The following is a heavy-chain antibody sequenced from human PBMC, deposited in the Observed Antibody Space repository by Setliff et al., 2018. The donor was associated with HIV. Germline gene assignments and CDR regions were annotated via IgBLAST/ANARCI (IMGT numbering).Heavy chain of an antibody. Sequence: ASVKVSCKASGYTFSSYDINWVRQATGQGLEWMGWMNPNSGNTGYAQKFQGRVTMTRDTSISTAYMELNNLKFEDTAVYYCARARRDSYDRGKRNHYYIDVWGKGTTVTVSS. CDR1: GYTFSSYD. CDR2: MNPNSGNT. J-gene: IGHJ6*03. CDR3: ARARRDSYDRGKRNHYYIDV. D-gene: IGHD3-22*01. V-gene: IGHV1-8*02.